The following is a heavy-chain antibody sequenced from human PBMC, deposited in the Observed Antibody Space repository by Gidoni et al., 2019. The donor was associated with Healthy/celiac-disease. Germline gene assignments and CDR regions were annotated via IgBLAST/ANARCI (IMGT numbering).Heavy chain of an antibody. Sequence: QVQLQQWGAGLLKPSETLSLTCAVYGGSFSGYYWSWIRQPPGKGLEWIGEINHSGSTNYNPSLKSRVTISVDTSKNQFSLKLSSVTAADTAVYYCARRGSGSSFDYWGQGTLVTVSS. CDR1: GGSFSGYY. D-gene: IGHD3-10*01. CDR3: ARRGSGSSFDY. J-gene: IGHJ4*02. CDR2: INHSGST. V-gene: IGHV4-34*01.